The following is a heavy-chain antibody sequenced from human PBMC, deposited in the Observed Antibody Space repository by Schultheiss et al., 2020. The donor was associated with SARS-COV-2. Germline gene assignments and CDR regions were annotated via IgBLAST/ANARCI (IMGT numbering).Heavy chain of an antibody. Sequence: GESLKISCAASGFTFSSYWMHWVRQAPGKGLVWVSAISGSGGSTYYADSVKGRFTISRDNSKNTLYLQMNSLRAEDTAVYYCAKGIAAAGTLDYWGQGTLVTVSS. D-gene: IGHD6-13*01. J-gene: IGHJ4*02. CDR3: AKGIAAAGTLDY. CDR2: ISGSGGST. CDR1: GFTFSSYW. V-gene: IGHV3-23*01.